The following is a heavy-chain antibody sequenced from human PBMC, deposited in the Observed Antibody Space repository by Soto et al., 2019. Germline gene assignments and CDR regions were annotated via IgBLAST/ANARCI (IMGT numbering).Heavy chain of an antibody. V-gene: IGHV4-59*01. CDR3: ARVYGDSGDDYFDY. CDR1: GGSISSYY. CDR2: IYYSGST. J-gene: IGHJ4*02. Sequence: SETLSLTCTVSGGSISSYYWRWIRQPPGKGLEWIGYIYYSGSTNYNPSLKSRVTISVDTSKNQFSLKLSSVTAADTAVYYCARVYGDSGDDYFDYWGQGTLVTVSS. D-gene: IGHD4-17*01.